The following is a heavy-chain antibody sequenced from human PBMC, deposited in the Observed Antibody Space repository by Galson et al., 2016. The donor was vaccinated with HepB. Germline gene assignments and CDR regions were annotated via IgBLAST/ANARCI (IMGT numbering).Heavy chain of an antibody. V-gene: IGHV3-30-3*01. CDR3: ARGPLTVNTYCCWFGP. CDR2: ISYDGSNK. CDR1: GITFSSYA. D-gene: IGHD4-17*01. Sequence: SLRLSCAASGITFSSYAMHWVRQAPGKGLEWVAVISYDGSNKYYADSVKGRFTISRDNSRNTLYLQMNSLRAEDTAVYYCARGPLTVNTYCCWFGPWGQGTLVTVSS. J-gene: IGHJ5*02.